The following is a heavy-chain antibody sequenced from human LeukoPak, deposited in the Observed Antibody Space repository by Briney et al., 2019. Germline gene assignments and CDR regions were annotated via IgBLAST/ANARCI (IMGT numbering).Heavy chain of an antibody. CDR3: ARSPPGHHYDSSGYGWYFDY. J-gene: IGHJ4*02. D-gene: IGHD3-22*01. CDR2: ISAYNGNT. V-gene: IGHV1-18*01. CDR1: GYTFTSYG. Sequence: ASVKVSCKASGYTFTSYGISWVRQAPGQGLEWMGWISAYNGNTNYAQKLQGRVTMTTDTSTSTAYMELRSLRSDDTAVYYCARSPPGHHYDSSGYGWYFDYWGQGTLVTVSS.